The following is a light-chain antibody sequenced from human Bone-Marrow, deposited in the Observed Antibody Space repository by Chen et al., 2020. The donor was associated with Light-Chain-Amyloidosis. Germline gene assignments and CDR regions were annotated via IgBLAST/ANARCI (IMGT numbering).Light chain of an antibody. J-gene: IGLJ2*01. V-gene: IGLV3-25*03. CDR3: QSADSSGTYEVI. CDR2: RDT. CDR1: DLPTKY. Sequence: SYELTQPPSVSVSPGQTARITCSGDDLPTKYAYWYQQKPGQAPVLVIHRDTERPSGISDRCSGSSSGTTATLTISGVQAEDEADYRCQSADSSGTYEVIFGGGTKLTVL.